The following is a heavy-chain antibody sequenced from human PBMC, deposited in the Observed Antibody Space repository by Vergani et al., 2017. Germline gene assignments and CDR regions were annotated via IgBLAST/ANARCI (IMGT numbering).Heavy chain of an antibody. J-gene: IGHJ6*02. CDR3: ARSLWFEEFSYGMDV. CDR1: GGSISSSNW. V-gene: IGHV4-4*03. D-gene: IGHD3-10*01. Sequence: QLQESGPGLVKPPGTLSLTCDVSGGSISSSNWWSWVRQPPGKGLEWIGEIYHSGRFNYNPSLKSRVTISVDKSKNHFSLKLSSVTAADTAVYYCARSLWFEEFSYGMDVWGQGTTVTVSS. CDR2: IYHSGRF.